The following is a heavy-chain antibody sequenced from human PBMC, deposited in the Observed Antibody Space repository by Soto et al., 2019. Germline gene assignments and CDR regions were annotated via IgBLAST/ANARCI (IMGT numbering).Heavy chain of an antibody. CDR1: GYTFTSYG. CDR3: ARTLWGDNVDY. V-gene: IGHV1-18*01. Sequence: ASVKVSCKASGYTFTSYGISWVRQAPGQGLEWMGWISAYNGNTNYAQKLQGRVTMTSDTSTSTMYMELSNLRSEDTAVYYCARTLWGDNVDYWGQGTLVTVSS. D-gene: IGHD2-21*02. J-gene: IGHJ4*02. CDR2: ISAYNGNT.